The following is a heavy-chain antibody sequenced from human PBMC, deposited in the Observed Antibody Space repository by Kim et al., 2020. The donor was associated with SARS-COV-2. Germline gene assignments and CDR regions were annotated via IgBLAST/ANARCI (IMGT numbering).Heavy chain of an antibody. J-gene: IGHJ4*02. CDR3: ARHAYDILTGYYPGYFDY. CDR1: GGSISSYY. Sequence: SETLSLTCTVSGGSISSYYWSWIRQPPGKGLEWIGYIYYSGSTNYNPSLKSRVTISVDTSKNQFSLKLSSVTAADTAVYYCARHAYDILTGYYPGYFDYWGQGTLVTVSS. D-gene: IGHD3-9*01. CDR2: IYYSGST. V-gene: IGHV4-59*08.